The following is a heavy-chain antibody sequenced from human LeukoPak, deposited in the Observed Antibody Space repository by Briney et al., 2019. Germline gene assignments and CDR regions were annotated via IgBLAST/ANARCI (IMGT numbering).Heavy chain of an antibody. J-gene: IGHJ4*02. Sequence: GGSLRLSCAASGFTFSTYSMNWVRQAPGKGLEWVSSISSSSSYIYYADSVKGRFTISRDNAKNSLYLQMNSLRAEDTALYYCARLRTTGTFDYWGQGALVTVSS. CDR3: ARLRTTGTFDY. D-gene: IGHD1-1*01. CDR1: GFTFSTYS. CDR2: ISSSSSYI. V-gene: IGHV3-21*01.